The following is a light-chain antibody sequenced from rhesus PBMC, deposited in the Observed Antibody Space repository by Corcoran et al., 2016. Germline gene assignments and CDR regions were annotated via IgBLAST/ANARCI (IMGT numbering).Light chain of an antibody. Sequence: DIQMTQSPSSLSASVGDRVTITCRASQTVNNYLSWYQQKPGKAPKPLNYYASRLETGVPTRFSGSGSGTDYILTIRSLQPEDIATYYCQQYNNPPLTFGGGTKVEFK. CDR3: QQYNNPPLT. V-gene: IGKV1-66*01. CDR1: QTVNNY. J-gene: IGKJ4*01. CDR2: YAS.